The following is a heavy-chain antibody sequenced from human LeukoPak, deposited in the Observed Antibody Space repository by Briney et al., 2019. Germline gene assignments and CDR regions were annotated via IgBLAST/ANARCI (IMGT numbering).Heavy chain of an antibody. CDR2: ISYDGPNR. V-gene: IGHV3-30*03. CDR3: ARGVRIAVAGYIDY. CDR1: GFTFSSYG. D-gene: IGHD6-19*01. Sequence: GGTLRLSCAASGFTFSSYGMSWVRQAPGKGLEWVAAISYDGPNRRYADSVKGRFTISRDNSKNTLYLQMNSLRAEDTAVYYCARGVRIAVAGYIDYWGQGTLVTVSS. J-gene: IGHJ4*02.